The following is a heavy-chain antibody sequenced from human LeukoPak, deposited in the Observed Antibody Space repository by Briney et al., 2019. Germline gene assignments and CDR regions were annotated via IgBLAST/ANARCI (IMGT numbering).Heavy chain of an antibody. CDR3: VSRRPVSTGN. Sequence: GGSLRLSCEASGFTFSNCWMHWVRQVPGKGLVWVSRINSDGSGTSYADSVKGRFTISRDNAKNTLYLQMNSLRDEDTAVYYCVSRRPVSTGNWGQGTLLTVSS. CDR2: INSDGSGT. D-gene: IGHD4-11*01. J-gene: IGHJ4*02. V-gene: IGHV3-74*01. CDR1: GFTFSNCW.